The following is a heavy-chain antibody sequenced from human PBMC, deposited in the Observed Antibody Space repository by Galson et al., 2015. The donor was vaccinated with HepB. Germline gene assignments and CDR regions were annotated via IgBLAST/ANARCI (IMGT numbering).Heavy chain of an antibody. V-gene: IGHV5-51*01. Sequence: QSGAEVKKPGESLKISCKGSGYSFTSYWIGWVRQMPGKGLEWMGIIYPGDSDTRYSPSFQGQVTISADKSISTAYLQWSSLKASDTAMYYCARQPTRDGVVTPGDYWGQGTLVTVSS. CDR1: GYSFTSYW. CDR2: IYPGDSDT. CDR3: ARQPTRDGVVTPGDY. D-gene: IGHD4-23*01. J-gene: IGHJ4*02.